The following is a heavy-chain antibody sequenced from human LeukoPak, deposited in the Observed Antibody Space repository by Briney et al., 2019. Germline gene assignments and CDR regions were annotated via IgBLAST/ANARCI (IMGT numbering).Heavy chain of an antibody. CDR2: INPSGGST. V-gene: IGHV1-46*01. D-gene: IGHD5-24*01. J-gene: IGHJ4*02. Sequence: ASVKVSCKASGYTFTSYYMHWVRQAPGQGLEWMGVINPSGGSTSYAQNFQGRVTMTRDTSTNTVYMELRSLRSEDTAVYFCARGVEMATMVWGQGTLVTVSS. CDR3: ARGVEMATMV. CDR1: GYTFTSYY.